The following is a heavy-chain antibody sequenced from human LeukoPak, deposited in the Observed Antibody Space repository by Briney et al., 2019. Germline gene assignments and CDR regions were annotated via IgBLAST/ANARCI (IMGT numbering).Heavy chain of an antibody. V-gene: IGHV4-59*12. CDR2: IYYSGSA. CDR3: ARGPPGLIAYRIFDY. CDR1: GGSISSYY. J-gene: IGHJ4*02. Sequence: SETLSLTCTVSGGSISSYYWSWIRQPPGKGLECLGNIYYSGSANYNPSLKGRVTISVDTSKNQLSLILTSVTTADTAVYYCARGPPGLIAYRIFDYWGQGTLVTVSS. D-gene: IGHD3-3*02.